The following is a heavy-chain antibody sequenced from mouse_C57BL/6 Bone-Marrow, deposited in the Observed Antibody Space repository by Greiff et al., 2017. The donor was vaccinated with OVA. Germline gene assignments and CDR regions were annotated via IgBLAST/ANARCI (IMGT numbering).Heavy chain of an antibody. CDR3: ARDGDYYGSSHFDY. CDR1: GFTFSDYY. J-gene: IGHJ2*01. D-gene: IGHD1-1*01. V-gene: IGHV5-16*01. Sequence: EVKLVESEGGLVQPGSSMKLSCTASGFTFSDYYMAWVRQVPEKGLEWVANINYDGSSTYYLDSLKSRFIISRDNAKNILYLQMSSLKSEDTATYYCARDGDYYGSSHFDYWGQGTTLTVSS. CDR2: INYDGSST.